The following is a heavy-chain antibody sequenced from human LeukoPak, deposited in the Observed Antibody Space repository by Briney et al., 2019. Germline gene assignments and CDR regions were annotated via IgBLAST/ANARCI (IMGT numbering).Heavy chain of an antibody. CDR2: INANSGGT. CDR1: GYTFTGYY. Sequence: ASVKVSCKASGYTFTGYYMHWVRQAPGQGLEWMGWINANSGGTNYAQKFQGGVTMTRDTSISTAYMELSRLRSDDTAVYYCARMFGEFNDAFDIWGQGTMVTVSS. D-gene: IGHD3-10*02. J-gene: IGHJ3*02. CDR3: ARMFGEFNDAFDI. V-gene: IGHV1-2*02.